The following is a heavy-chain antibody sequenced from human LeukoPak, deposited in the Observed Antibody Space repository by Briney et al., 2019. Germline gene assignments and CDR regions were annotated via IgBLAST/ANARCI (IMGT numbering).Heavy chain of an antibody. J-gene: IGHJ4*02. D-gene: IGHD2-15*01. Sequence: ASVKVSCKASGYTFTGYYMHWVRQAPGQGLEWMGWINPNSGGTNYAQKFQGWVTMTRDTSISTAYMELSRLRSDDTAVYYCARDGGPRCSGGSCYTLYYFDYWGQGTLVTVSS. CDR3: ARDGGPRCSGGSCYTLYYFDY. CDR1: GYTFTGYY. V-gene: IGHV1-2*04. CDR2: INPNSGGT.